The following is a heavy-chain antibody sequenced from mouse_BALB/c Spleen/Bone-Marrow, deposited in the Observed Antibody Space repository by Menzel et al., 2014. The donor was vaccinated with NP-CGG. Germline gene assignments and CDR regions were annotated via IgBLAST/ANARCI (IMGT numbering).Heavy chain of an antibody. CDR1: GFSLTSYG. J-gene: IGHJ4*01. Sequence: VQLQESGPGLVAPSQSLSITCTVSGFSLTSYGVHWVRQPPGKVLEWLGVIWAGGSTNYNSALMSRLSVSKDNPKSQVFLKMSSLQTDDTAMYYCARGSYYEGAMDYWGQGTSVTVSS. V-gene: IGHV2-9*02. D-gene: IGHD1-1*01. CDR3: ARGSYYEGAMDY. CDR2: IWAGGST.